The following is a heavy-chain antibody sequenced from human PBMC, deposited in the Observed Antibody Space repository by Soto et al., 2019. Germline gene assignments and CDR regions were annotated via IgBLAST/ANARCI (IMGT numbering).Heavy chain of an antibody. CDR3: ARYGSGTYYPTTFDC. J-gene: IGHJ4*02. D-gene: IGHD3-10*01. CDR1: GGSFSGYY. Sequence: SETLSLTCAVYGGSFSGYYWSWIRQPPGKGLEWIGEINHSGSTNYNPSLKSRVTISVDTSKNQFSLKLSSVTAADTAVYYCARYGSGTYYPTTFDCWGQGTLVTAPQ. V-gene: IGHV4-34*01. CDR2: INHSGST.